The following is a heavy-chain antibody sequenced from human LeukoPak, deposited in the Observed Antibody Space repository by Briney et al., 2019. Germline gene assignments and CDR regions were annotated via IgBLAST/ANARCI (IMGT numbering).Heavy chain of an antibody. Sequence: SETLSLTCTVSGDSISDYYWSWIRQPAGKGLEWIGHIYTSGNTNYNPPLKSRVTMSVDTSKNQFSLKLSSVTAADTAVYYCARTPHYSNYGSYFDYWGQGTLVTVSS. J-gene: IGHJ4*02. D-gene: IGHD4-11*01. CDR2: IYTSGNT. CDR1: GDSISDYY. V-gene: IGHV4-4*07. CDR3: ARTPHYSNYGSYFDY.